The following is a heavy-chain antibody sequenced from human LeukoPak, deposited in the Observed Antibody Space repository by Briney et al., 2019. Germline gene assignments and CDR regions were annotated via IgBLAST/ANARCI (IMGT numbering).Heavy chain of an antibody. V-gene: IGHV3-30*03. CDR1: GFTFSSYG. Sequence: GRSLRLSCAASGFTFSSYGMHWVRQAPGKGLEWVAVMSYDGSNKYYADSVKGRFTISRDNSKNTLYLQMNSLRAEDTAVYYCAQGNALDYWGQGTLVTVSS. CDR3: AQGNALDY. J-gene: IGHJ4*02. D-gene: IGHD4-23*01. CDR2: MSYDGSNK.